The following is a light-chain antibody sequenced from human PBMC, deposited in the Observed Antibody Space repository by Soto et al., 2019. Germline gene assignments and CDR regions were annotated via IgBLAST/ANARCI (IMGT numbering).Light chain of an antibody. J-gene: IGKJ4*01. CDR1: HSVGGSY. Sequence: EIVLTQSPGTLSLSPGEGATLSCRASHSVGGSYVAWYQQKPGQAPRLLIYGTSSRATGIPDRFSGSGSGTDFTLTISSLEPEDFAVYYCQQYAASPRGTFGGGTKVELK. V-gene: IGKV3-20*01. CDR3: QQYAASPRGT. CDR2: GTS.